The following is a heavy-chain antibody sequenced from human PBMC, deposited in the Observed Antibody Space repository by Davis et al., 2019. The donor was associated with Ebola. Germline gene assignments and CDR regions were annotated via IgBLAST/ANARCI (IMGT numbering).Heavy chain of an antibody. J-gene: IGHJ3*02. V-gene: IGHV4-34*01. Sequence: PSETLSFTCAVYGGSFSGYYWSWIRQPPGKGLEWIGEINHSGSTNYNPSLKSRVTISVDTSKNQFSLKLSSVTAADTAVYYCARGRIIAARVSAFDIWGQGTMVTVSS. D-gene: IGHD6-6*01. CDR1: GGSFSGYY. CDR2: INHSGST. CDR3: ARGRIIAARVSAFDI.